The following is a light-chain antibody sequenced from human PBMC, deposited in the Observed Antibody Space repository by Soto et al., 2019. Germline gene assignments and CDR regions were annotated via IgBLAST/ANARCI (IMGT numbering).Light chain of an antibody. CDR1: QSVLYSSNNNNY. CDR2: WAS. CDR3: QQYYSVPYT. J-gene: IGKJ2*01. V-gene: IGKV4-1*01. Sequence: DIVMTQSTDSLAVSLGERATVNCKSGQSVLYSSNNNNYLAWYQQKPGQPPRLLIYWASTRESGVPDRFSGSGSGTDFTLTIDSLQAEDVAVYYCQQYYSVPYTFGQGTKLEIK.